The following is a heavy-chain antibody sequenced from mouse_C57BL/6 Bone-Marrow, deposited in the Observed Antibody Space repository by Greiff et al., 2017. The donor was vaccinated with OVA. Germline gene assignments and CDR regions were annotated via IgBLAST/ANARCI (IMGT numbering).Heavy chain of an antibody. CDR3: ARCDYGSHGIAY. CDR2: IDPSASYN. V-gene: IGHV1-50*01. J-gene: IGHJ3*01. Sequence: QVQLQQPGAELVKPGASVKLSCKASGYTFTSYWMQWVKQRPGQGLEWIGEIDPSASYNNYNQKFKGKATLTVDTSSSTAYMQLSSLTSEDSAVYYCARCDYGSHGIAYWGQGTLVTVSA. CDR1: GYTFTSYW. D-gene: IGHD1-1*01.